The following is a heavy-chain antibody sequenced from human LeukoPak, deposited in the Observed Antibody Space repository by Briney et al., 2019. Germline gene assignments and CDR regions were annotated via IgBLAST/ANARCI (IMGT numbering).Heavy chain of an antibody. J-gene: IGHJ3*02. CDR2: ISGSGSST. CDR1: GFTFSSYT. CDR3: ARGWVVATGGFDM. D-gene: IGHD2-8*02. V-gene: IGHV3-23*01. Sequence: PGESLRLSCAASGFTFSSYTMNWVRQAPGKGLEWVSGISGSGSSTYYADSVKGRFTISRDNSKNTVYLQMNSLRGEDTAVYFCARGWVVATGGFDMWGQGTMVTVSS.